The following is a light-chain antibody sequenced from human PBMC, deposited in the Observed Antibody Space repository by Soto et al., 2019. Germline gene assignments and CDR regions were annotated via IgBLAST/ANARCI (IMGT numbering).Light chain of an antibody. J-gene: IGKJ3*01. Sequence: DIQMTQSPSSLSASVGARVSITCQASQDIRTSLSWFQQKPGRAPKLLIYGASNLETGVPSRLGGSGSGTDFPFTISSLQPEDIATYYCQQYDNLPPFTFGPGTKVDIK. CDR3: QQYDNLPPFT. V-gene: IGKV1-33*01. CDR2: GAS. CDR1: QDIRTS.